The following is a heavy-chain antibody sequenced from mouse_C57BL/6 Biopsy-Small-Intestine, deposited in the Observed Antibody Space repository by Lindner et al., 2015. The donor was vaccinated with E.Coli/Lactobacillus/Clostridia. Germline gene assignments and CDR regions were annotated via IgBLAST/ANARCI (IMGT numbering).Heavy chain of an antibody. J-gene: IGHJ4*01. CDR1: GYSFTRYP. D-gene: IGHD1-3*01. V-gene: IGHV1-66*01. CDR3: AREGAPVGATFDF. Sequence: VKVSCKASGYSFTRYPLHWVRQAPGQRLEYMGWINAGTGNRQYSQKFQGRVAITADTSASTAYMELSSLTYEDTAVYYCAREGAPVGATFDFWGQGTLVTVSS. CDR2: INAGTGNR.